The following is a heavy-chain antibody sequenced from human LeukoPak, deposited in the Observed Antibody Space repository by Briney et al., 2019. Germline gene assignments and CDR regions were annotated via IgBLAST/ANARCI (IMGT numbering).Heavy chain of an antibody. CDR3: AKVTSRRGFGSYFDF. Sequence: ASVKVSCKASGYTFTGYYMRWVRQAPGQGLEWMGWINPNSGGTNYAQKFQGRVTMTRDTSISTAYMELSRLRSDDTAVYYCAKVTSRRGFGSYFDFWGLGTLVTVSS. CDR2: INPNSGGT. CDR1: GYTFTGYY. D-gene: IGHD1-1*01. J-gene: IGHJ4*02. V-gene: IGHV1-2*02.